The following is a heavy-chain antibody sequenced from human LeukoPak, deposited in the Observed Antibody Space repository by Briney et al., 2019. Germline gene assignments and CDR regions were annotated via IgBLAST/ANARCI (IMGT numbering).Heavy chain of an antibody. J-gene: IGHJ4*01. CDR1: GYPFDNFG. D-gene: IGHD4-17*01. V-gene: IGHV1-18*01. Sequence: ASVKVPCKASGYPFDNFGLTWVRQAPGQGLEWMGWISAYNGNTHYAQKFRGRLTLTTETSTSTAYLELRSLKSDDTAVYYCARDRVGGDLTGVSLYWGQGTLVTVSS. CDR3: ARDRVGGDLTGVSLY. CDR2: ISAYNGNT.